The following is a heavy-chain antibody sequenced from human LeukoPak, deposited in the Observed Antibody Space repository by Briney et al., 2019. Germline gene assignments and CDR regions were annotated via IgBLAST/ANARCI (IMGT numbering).Heavy chain of an antibody. CDR1: GYTFTSNY. CDR3: ARDQEGFDY. J-gene: IGHJ4*02. V-gene: IGHV1-46*01. Sequence: ASGNVSCKASGYTFTSNYIHWVRQAPGQGLEWMGMIYPRDGSTSYAQKFQGRVTVTRDTSTSTVHMELSGLRSEDTAVYYCARDQEGFDYWGQGTLVTVSS. CDR2: IYPRDGST.